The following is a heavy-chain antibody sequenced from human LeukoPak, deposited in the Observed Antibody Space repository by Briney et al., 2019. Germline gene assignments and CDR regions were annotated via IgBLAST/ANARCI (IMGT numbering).Heavy chain of an antibody. Sequence: PGGSLRLSCSASGFTFSDYAMVWVRQAPGKGLEWVSTIGGRGGNTSYADAVRGRFTVSRDNSRNTLYLQMNSLRDEDTALYYCAKDRRIDSSGYYYDSWGQGTLVTVSS. V-gene: IGHV3-23*01. D-gene: IGHD3-22*01. CDR2: IGGRGGNT. CDR3: AKDRRIDSSGYYYDS. CDR1: GFTFSDYA. J-gene: IGHJ4*02.